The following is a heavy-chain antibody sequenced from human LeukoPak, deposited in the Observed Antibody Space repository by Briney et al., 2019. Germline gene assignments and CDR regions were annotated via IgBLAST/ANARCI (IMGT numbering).Heavy chain of an antibody. D-gene: IGHD2-2*01. J-gene: IGHJ6*03. Sequence: GGSLRLSCAASGFTFSSYAMSWVRQAPGKGLEWVSYISSSGSTIYYADSVKGRFTISRDNAKNSLYLQMNSLRAEDTAVYYCARVSPYCSSTSCRLTYYYYMDVWGKGTTVTVSS. V-gene: IGHV3-48*04. CDR3: ARVSPYCSSTSCRLTYYYYMDV. CDR2: ISSSGSTI. CDR1: GFTFSSYA.